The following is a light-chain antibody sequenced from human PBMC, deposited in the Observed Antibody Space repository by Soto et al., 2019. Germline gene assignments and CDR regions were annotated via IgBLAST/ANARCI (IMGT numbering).Light chain of an antibody. Sequence: DIQLTQSPPSLSASVGDKVTITCRASQNIGTTLNWYQLRPGKAPKLLIYVSSNLQTGVPSRFSGSGSGSDFTLTINNLQPDDFATYSCQQTHSTPTFGQGTKVEIK. CDR3: QQTHSTPT. CDR1: QNIGTT. V-gene: IGKV1-39*01. CDR2: VSS. J-gene: IGKJ1*01.